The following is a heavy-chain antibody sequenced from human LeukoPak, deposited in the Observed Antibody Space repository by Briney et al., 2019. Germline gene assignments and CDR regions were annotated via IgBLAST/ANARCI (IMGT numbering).Heavy chain of an antibody. D-gene: IGHD3-10*01. CDR3: ARELLWFGIFDY. J-gene: IGHJ4*02. CDR2: IYYSGSP. Sequence: SEPLSLTCTVSGGSVSSGSYYWSWIRQPPGKGLEWNGYIYYSGSPNYNPSLQSRVTISVDTSKNQYSLKLSSVTAADTAVYYCARELLWFGIFDYWGQGTLVTVSS. V-gene: IGHV4-61*01. CDR1: GGSVSSGSYY.